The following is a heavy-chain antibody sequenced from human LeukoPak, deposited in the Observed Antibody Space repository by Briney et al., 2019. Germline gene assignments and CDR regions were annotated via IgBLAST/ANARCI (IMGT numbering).Heavy chain of an antibody. Sequence: SETLSLTCTVSGGSISSYYWSWIRQPPGKGLEWIGYIYYSGSTYYNPSLRSRVTISVDTSKNQFSLKLSSVTAADTAVYYCARYPGYSSSWYYFDYWGQGTLVTVSS. D-gene: IGHD6-13*01. J-gene: IGHJ4*02. CDR2: IYYSGST. V-gene: IGHV4-59*12. CDR3: ARYPGYSSSWYYFDY. CDR1: GGSISSYY.